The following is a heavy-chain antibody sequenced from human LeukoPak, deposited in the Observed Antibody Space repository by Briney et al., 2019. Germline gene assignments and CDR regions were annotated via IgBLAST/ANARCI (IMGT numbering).Heavy chain of an antibody. Sequence: RASETVSLTCAVYGGSFSGYYWSWIRQPPGKGLEWIGEINHSGSTNYNPSLKSRVTISVDTSKNQFSLKLSSVTAADTAVYYCARGPDVYSSSWYGGGMDVWGQGATVTVSS. J-gene: IGHJ6*02. CDR1: GGSFSGYY. CDR3: ARGPDVYSSSWYGGGMDV. V-gene: IGHV4-34*01. CDR2: INHSGST. D-gene: IGHD6-13*01.